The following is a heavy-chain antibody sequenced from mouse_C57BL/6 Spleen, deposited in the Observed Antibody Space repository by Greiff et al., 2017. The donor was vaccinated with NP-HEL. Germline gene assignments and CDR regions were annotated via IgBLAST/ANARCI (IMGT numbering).Heavy chain of an antibody. CDR2: SRNKANDYTT. CDR3: ARETYCDGSSCWYFDD. J-gene: IGHJ1*03. CDR1: GFTFSDFY. Sequence: EVKLMESGGGLVQSGRSLRLSCATSGFTFSDFYMEWVRQAPGKGLEWIAASRNKANDYTTEYSASVKGRFIVSRDTSQSILYLPMNALRAEDTAIYYCARETYCDGSSCWYFDDWGTGTTVTVSS. D-gene: IGHD1-1*01. V-gene: IGHV7-1*01.